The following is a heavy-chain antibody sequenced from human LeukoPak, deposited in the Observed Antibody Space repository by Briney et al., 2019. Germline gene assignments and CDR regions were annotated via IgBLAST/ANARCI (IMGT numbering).Heavy chain of an antibody. J-gene: IGHJ5*02. Sequence: PSETLSLTCGVYGGPLRGFFWRWLRQATGKGREGLGEVSHSGSSNYNPSLKSRINISLDTSKSQFSLRLTSVTAADTAVYYCARGIFYGGRNQYIWLDLWGQGTLVTVSS. CDR3: ARGIFYGGRNQYIWLDL. D-gene: IGHD4-23*01. CDR1: GGPLRGFF. CDR2: VSHSGSS. V-gene: IGHV4-34*01.